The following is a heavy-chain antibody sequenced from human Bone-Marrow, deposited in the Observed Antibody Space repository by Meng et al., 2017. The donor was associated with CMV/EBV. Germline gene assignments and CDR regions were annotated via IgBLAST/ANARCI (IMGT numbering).Heavy chain of an antibody. CDR1: GFTFGDYA. D-gene: IGHD3-22*01. Sequence: GESLKISCTASGFTFGDYAMNWVRQAPGKGLEWVGFIRSKAYGGTTEYTASVRGRFTISRDDSKSIAYLQMNSLKIEDTAVYYCTRVRYDRSGYYLLPDDYWGQGTLVTVS. CDR2: IRSKAYGGTT. J-gene: IGHJ4*02. V-gene: IGHV3-49*04. CDR3: TRVRYDRSGYYLLPDDY.